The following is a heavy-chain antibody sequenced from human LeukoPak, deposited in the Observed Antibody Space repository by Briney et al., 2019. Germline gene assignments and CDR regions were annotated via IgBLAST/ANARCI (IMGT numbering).Heavy chain of an antibody. V-gene: IGHV3-7*03. CDR1: GFTFGNYW. D-gene: IGHD1-1*01. J-gene: IGHJ4*02. Sequence: GGSLRLSCAVSGFTFGNYWMSWVRQTPGRGPEWVANIKRDGSERYYVDSVKGRFTISRDNAKSSLFLEMSSLRVEDTAVYYCAGTTSFMFYYWGQGTLVTVSS. CDR3: AGTTSFMFYY. CDR2: IKRDGSER.